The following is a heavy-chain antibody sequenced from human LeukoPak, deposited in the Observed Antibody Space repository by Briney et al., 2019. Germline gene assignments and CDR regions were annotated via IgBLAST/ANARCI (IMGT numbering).Heavy chain of an antibody. CDR3: ASDWGNPTERNYGMDV. CDR1: GYTFTSYA. V-gene: IGHV1-3*01. CDR2: INAGNGNT. J-gene: IGHJ6*02. Sequence: ASVKVSCKASGYTFTSYAMHWVRQAPGQRLEWMGWINAGNGNTKYSQKFQGRVTITRDTSASTAYMELSSLRSEDTAVYYCASDWGNPTERNYGMDVWGQGTTVTVSS. D-gene: IGHD3-16*01.